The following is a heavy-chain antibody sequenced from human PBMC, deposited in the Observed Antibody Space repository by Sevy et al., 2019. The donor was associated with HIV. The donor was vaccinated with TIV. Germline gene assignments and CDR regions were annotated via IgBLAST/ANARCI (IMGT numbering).Heavy chain of an antibody. D-gene: IGHD3-22*01. CDR1: GFTFSGSA. Sequence: GGSLRLSCAASGFTFSGSAMHWVRQASGKGLEWVGRIRSKANSYATAGAASVKGRFTISRDDSKNTAYLQMNSLKTEDTAVYYCTSRDYYDSSGSMGHWGQGTLVTVSS. CDR3: TSRDYYDSSGSMGH. V-gene: IGHV3-73*01. J-gene: IGHJ4*02. CDR2: IRSKANSYAT.